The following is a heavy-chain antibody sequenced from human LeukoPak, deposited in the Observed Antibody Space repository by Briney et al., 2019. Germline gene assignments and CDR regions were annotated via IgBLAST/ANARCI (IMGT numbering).Heavy chain of an antibody. CDR3: ARGLDSSGYYYANDAFDI. D-gene: IGHD3-22*01. CDR1: GGTFSSYA. J-gene: IGHJ3*02. V-gene: IGHV1-69*13. CDR2: VIPIFGTA. Sequence: SVKVSCKASGGTFSSYAISWVRQAPGQGLEWMGGVIPIFGTANYAQKFQGRVTITADESTSTAYMELSSLRSEDTAVYYCARGLDSSGYYYANDAFDIWGQGTMVTVSS.